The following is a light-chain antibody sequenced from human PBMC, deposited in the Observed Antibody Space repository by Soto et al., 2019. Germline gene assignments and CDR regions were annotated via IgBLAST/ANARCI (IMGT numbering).Light chain of an antibody. Sequence: EIVLTQSPATLSSFPGDRVTLSCRASQYINTRLAWYQHRPGQAPRLLIYQTSIRAAGIPARFSASGFGTDFTLNVSDVQPEDFALYYCHQRQSWPRTFGQGTKVDI. J-gene: IGKJ1*01. CDR2: QTS. V-gene: IGKV3-11*01. CDR1: QYINTR. CDR3: HQRQSWPRT.